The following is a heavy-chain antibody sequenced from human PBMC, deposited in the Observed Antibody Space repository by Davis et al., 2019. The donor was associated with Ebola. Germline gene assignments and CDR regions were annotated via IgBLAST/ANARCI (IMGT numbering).Heavy chain of an antibody. CDR1: GGTFSSYA. V-gene: IGHV1-69*10. CDR2: IIPILGIA. CDR3: AREVKTVVPAAKGAFDI. Sequence: SVKVSCKASGGTFSSYAISWVRQAPGQGLEWMGGIIPILGIANYAQKFQGRVTITADKSTSTAYMELSSLRSEDTAVDYCAREVKTVVPAAKGAFDIWGQGTMVTVSS. J-gene: IGHJ3*02. D-gene: IGHD2-2*01.